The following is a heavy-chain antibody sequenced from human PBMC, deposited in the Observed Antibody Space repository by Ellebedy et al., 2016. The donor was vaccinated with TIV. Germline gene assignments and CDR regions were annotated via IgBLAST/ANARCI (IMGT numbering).Heavy chain of an antibody. Sequence: MPSETLSLTCTVPGGSMSSYYWSWIRQPPGKGLEWIGYIYNSGSTNYNPSLKSRVTISVATSKNQFSLKLNSVTAADTAVYYCARGLRGPFDYWGQGTLVTVSS. V-gene: IGHV4-59*01. CDR2: IYNSGST. CDR1: GGSMSSYY. J-gene: IGHJ4*02. CDR3: ARGLRGPFDY.